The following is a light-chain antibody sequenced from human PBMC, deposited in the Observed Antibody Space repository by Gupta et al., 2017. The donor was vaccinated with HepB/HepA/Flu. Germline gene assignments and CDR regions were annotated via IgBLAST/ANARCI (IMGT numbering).Light chain of an antibody. CDR2: DAS. J-gene: IGKJ3*01. CDR3: QQQSNWPLFT. CDR1: QSVSSY. V-gene: IGKV3-11*01. Sequence: EIVVTQSPATLSLSPGEKATLSCRASQSVSSYLAWYQQKPAQAPRLLIYDASNRVTGIPARFSGSGCGKNLSLTTSSREQEDFAGYYYQQQSNWPLFTFGRGTKVDIK.